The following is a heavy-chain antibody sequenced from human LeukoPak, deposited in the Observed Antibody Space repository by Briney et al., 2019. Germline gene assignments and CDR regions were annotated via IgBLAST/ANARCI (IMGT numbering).Heavy chain of an antibody. Sequence: TGGGLRLSCAASGFTFSSYWMHWVRQAPGKGRWWVSHINSDGSSKSYADSVKGRFPISRDNAKNTLYLQMSSLRAEDTAVYYCARVRGQLWFADGFDIWGQGTMATVSS. CDR2: INSDGSSK. CDR3: ARVRGQLWFADGFDI. D-gene: IGHD3-10*01. J-gene: IGHJ3*02. CDR1: GFTFSSYW. V-gene: IGHV3-74*01.